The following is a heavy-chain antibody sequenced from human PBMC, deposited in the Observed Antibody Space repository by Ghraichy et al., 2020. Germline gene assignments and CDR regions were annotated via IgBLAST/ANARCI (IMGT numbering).Heavy chain of an antibody. V-gene: IGHV4-59*01. CDR3: ARDQEWRASSSGFDP. CDR2: IYHNGRT. Sequence: SETLSLTCTVSGDSLNNYYWSWIRQAPGKGLEWIGSIYHNGRTKYNHSLKSRVTMSVDTSKNQFSLSLTSVTAADTAVFYCARDQEWRASSSGFDPWGQGTLVSVSP. CDR1: GDSLNNYY. J-gene: IGHJ5*02. D-gene: IGHD2-2*01.